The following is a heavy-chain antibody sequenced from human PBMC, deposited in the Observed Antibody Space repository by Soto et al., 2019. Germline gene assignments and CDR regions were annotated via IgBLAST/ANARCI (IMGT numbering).Heavy chain of an antibody. J-gene: IGHJ2*01. V-gene: IGHV4-30-4*01. CDR2: IYYSGST. CDR1: GGSISSGDYY. D-gene: IGHD3-16*02. Sequence: QVQLQESGPGLVKPSQTLSLTCTVPGGSISSGDYYWSWIRPPPGKGLEWIGYIYYSGSTNYNPSLSSRVTISVDTSKNQFSLKLSSVTAADTAVYYCARIVESGYTIDFDLWGRGTLVTVSS. CDR3: ARIVESGYTIDFDL.